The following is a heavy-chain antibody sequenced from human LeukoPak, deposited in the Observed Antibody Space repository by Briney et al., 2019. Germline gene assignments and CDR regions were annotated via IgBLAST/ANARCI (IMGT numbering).Heavy chain of an antibody. Sequence: GVSLRLSCAASGFTFSTYAMHWVRQAPGKGLEWVAVISYDGSSKYYADSVKGRFTIPRDNSKNTLYLQMNSLRAEDTAVYYCSRDLLGWELHYFDYWGQGTLVTVSS. V-gene: IGHV3-30*04. D-gene: IGHD1-26*01. J-gene: IGHJ4*02. CDR1: GFTFSTYA. CDR2: ISYDGSSK. CDR3: SRDLLGWELHYFDY.